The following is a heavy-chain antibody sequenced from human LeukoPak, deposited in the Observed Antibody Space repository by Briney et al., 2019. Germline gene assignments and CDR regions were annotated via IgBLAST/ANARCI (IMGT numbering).Heavy chain of an antibody. J-gene: IGHJ4*02. CDR1: GFTFSSYA. Sequence: GGSLRLSCAASGFTFSSYAMSWVRQAPGKGLEWVSAISGSGGSTYYADSVKGRFTISRDNSKNTLYLQMNSLRAEDTAVYYCARGPGYNPYYFDYWGQGTLVTVSS. D-gene: IGHD5-24*01. CDR2: ISGSGGST. V-gene: IGHV3-23*01. CDR3: ARGPGYNPYYFDY.